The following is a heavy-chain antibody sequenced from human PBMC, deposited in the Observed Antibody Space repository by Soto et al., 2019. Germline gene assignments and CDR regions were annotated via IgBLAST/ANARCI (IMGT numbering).Heavy chain of an antibody. J-gene: IGHJ4*02. Sequence: QVQLQQWGAGLLKPSETLSLTCAVYGGSFSGYYWSWIRQPPGKGLEWIGEINHSGSTNYNPSLNSRVALAVETSKNQFSMNLSSVTAADTAVYYCARKYCSGGSCYFADSWGQGTLVTVSS. D-gene: IGHD2-15*01. V-gene: IGHV4-34*01. CDR2: INHSGST. CDR1: GGSFSGYY. CDR3: ARKYCSGGSCYFADS.